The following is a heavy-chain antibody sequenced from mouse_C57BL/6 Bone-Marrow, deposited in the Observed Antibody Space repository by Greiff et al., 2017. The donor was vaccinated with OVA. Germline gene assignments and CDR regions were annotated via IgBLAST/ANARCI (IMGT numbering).Heavy chain of an antibody. CDR3: ARQGVTGTDYFDY. CDR1: GFTFSDYY. Sequence: EVMLVESGGGLVQPGGSLKLSCAASGFTFSDYYMYWVRQTPEKRLEWVAYISNGGGSTYYPDTVKGRFTISRDNAKNTLYLQMSRLKSEDTAMYYCARQGVTGTDYFDYWGQGTTLTVSS. D-gene: IGHD4-1*01. CDR2: ISNGGGST. V-gene: IGHV5-12*01. J-gene: IGHJ2*01.